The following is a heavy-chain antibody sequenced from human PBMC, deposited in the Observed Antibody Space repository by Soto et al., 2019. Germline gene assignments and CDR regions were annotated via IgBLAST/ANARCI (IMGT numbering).Heavy chain of an antibody. D-gene: IGHD3-9*01. CDR1: GVTFSGCA. CDR3: LTWSHKVLTGPDGYCMDV. Sequence: GGSLRLSCAASGVTFSGCALSWVRQAPGEGLEWVSFISSNGGYTNYADSVKGRFSISRDNSKNMLYLQMSSLRAEDTAIYYCLTWSHKVLTGPDGYCMDVWGQGTTVTVSS. V-gene: IGHV3-23*01. J-gene: IGHJ6*02. CDR2: ISSNGGYT.